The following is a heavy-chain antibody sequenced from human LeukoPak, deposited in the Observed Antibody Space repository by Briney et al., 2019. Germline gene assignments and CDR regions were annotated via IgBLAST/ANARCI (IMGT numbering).Heavy chain of an antibody. CDR2: FSGSGSHT. V-gene: IGHV3-23*01. J-gene: IGHJ4*02. D-gene: IGHD3-10*01. CDR3: AKRASGSGTSLYYFDY. Sequence: GGSLRLSCAASGFSFSTYAMSWVRQAPGKGLEWVSGFSGSGSHTNYADSVKGRFTIFRDHSKNTLNLQMNSLRAEDTAVYYCAKRASGSGTSLYYFDYWGQGTLVTVSS. CDR1: GFSFSTYA.